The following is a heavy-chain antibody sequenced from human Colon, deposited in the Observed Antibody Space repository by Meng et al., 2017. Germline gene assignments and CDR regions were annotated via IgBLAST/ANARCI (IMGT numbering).Heavy chain of an antibody. Sequence: VQLQESGPGLGRPSETLSLTCTVSGGSVSSGSYYWSWIRQPPGKGLEWIGYIYYSGSTNYNPSLKSRVTISVDTSKNQFSLKLSSVTAADTAVYYCARGVSDYDFDYWGQGTLVTVSS. J-gene: IGHJ4*02. CDR2: IYYSGST. CDR3: ARGVSDYDFDY. D-gene: IGHD3-22*01. CDR1: GGSVSSGSYY. V-gene: IGHV4-61*01.